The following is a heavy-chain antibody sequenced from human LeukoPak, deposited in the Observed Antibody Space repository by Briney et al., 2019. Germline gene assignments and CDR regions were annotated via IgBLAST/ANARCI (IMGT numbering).Heavy chain of an antibody. D-gene: IGHD6-6*01. V-gene: IGHV3-48*01. CDR2: ISSSSATI. CDR1: GFTFSTYT. Sequence: PGRSLRLSCIVSGFTFSTYTMNWVRQAPGKGLEWVSYISSSSATIYYADSVKGRFTISRDNAKNSLYLQMNSLRAEDTAVYYCAREYSSSSGRAFDIWGQGTMVTVSS. CDR3: AREYSSSSGRAFDI. J-gene: IGHJ3*02.